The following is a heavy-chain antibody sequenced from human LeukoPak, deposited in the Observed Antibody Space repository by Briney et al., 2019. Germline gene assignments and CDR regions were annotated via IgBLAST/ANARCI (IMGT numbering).Heavy chain of an antibody. CDR1: VFTFRSYS. Sequence: GGSLRLSCAASVFTFRSYSMSWVCHAPWKGLEWFSGIRSAVETTHYADSVKGRFIISRDNSKNALSLQLNSLRPEDTALYYCAKHFCTGLDCSLFDSWGQGTLVTVSS. CDR3: AKHFCTGLDCSLFDS. V-gene: IGHV3-23*01. J-gene: IGHJ4*02. D-gene: IGHD3/OR15-3a*01. CDR2: IRSAVETT.